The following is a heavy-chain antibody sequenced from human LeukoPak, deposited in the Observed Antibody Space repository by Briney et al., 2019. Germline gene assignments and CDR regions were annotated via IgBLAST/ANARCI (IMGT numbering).Heavy chain of an antibody. CDR2: IYHSGST. Sequence: SETLSLTCDVSGGSISSGGYSWSWIRQPPGKGLEWIGYIYHSGSTYYNPSLKSRVTISVDRSKNQFSLKLSSVTAADTAVYYCARGDIVVVPAAMSVGAFDIWGQGTMVTVSS. J-gene: IGHJ3*02. CDR1: GGSISSGGYS. D-gene: IGHD2-2*01. CDR3: ARGDIVVVPAAMSVGAFDI. V-gene: IGHV4-30-2*01.